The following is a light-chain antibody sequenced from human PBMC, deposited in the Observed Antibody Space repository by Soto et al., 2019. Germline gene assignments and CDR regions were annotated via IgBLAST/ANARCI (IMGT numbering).Light chain of an antibody. J-gene: IGKJ3*01. V-gene: IGKV3-20*01. CDR1: QSVSSSY. Sequence: EIVLTQSPGTLSLSPGERATFSCRASQSVSSSYLAWYQQKPGQAPRLLINGASTRATGIPERFSGSGSGTDFTLTISRLEPEDFGVYYCQQYGSSPPTFGPGTKVDIK. CDR2: GAS. CDR3: QQYGSSPPT.